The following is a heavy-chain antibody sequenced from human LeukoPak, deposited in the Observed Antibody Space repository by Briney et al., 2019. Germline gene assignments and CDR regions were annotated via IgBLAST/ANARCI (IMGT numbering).Heavy chain of an antibody. D-gene: IGHD3-10*01. CDR3: ARHFRPDYFDY. Sequence: SETLSLTCTVSGGSISSTSCYWAWVRQPPGRGLEWIASIYYSGSTNYNPSLKSRVTISVDTSKNQFSLKLSSVTAADTAVYYCARHFRPDYFDYWGQGTLVTVSS. CDR1: GGSISSTSCY. V-gene: IGHV4-39*01. J-gene: IGHJ4*02. CDR2: IYYSGST.